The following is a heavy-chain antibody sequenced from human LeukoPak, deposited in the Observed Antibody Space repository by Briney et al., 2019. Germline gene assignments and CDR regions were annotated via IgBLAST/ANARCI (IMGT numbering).Heavy chain of an antibody. J-gene: IGHJ5*02. Sequence: GGSLRLSCAASGFTFSDYYMSWIRQAPGKGLEWISYISHRVSDVQYADSVKGRFTISRDNARNSLYLQMNGLRAEDTAVYYCATDVGEVFYDRWGQGTLVTVST. V-gene: IGHV3-11*01. CDR2: ISHRVSDV. D-gene: IGHD2/OR15-2a*01. CDR3: ATDVGEVFYDR. CDR1: GFTFSDYY.